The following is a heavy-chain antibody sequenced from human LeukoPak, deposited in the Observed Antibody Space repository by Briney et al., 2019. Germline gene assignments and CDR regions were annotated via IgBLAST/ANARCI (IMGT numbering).Heavy chain of an antibody. CDR2: IYGDGNT. D-gene: IGHD3-16*01. V-gene: IGHV4-4*07. Sequence: SETLSLTCNVTGGSISGYFWSWIRQPAGKALEWIGRIYGDGNTNYNPSLKSRVTMSVDTSKNQVSLKLSSVTAADTAMYYCAREVGEEVYYYYYYMDVWGKGTTVTVSS. CDR3: AREVGEEVYYYYYYMDV. J-gene: IGHJ6*03. CDR1: GGSISGYF.